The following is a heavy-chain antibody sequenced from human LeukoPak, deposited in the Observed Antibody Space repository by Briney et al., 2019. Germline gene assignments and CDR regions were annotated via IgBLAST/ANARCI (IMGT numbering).Heavy chain of an antibody. J-gene: IGHJ4*02. CDR1: GGTFSSYA. D-gene: IGHD5-18*01. CDR2: INPSGGST. CDR3: ARGLHFDY. Sequence: GASVKVSCTASGGTFSSYAISWVRQAPGQGLEWMGIINPSGGSTSYAQKFQGRVTMTRDTSTSTVYMELSSLRSEDTAVYYCARGLHFDYWGQGTLVTVSS. V-gene: IGHV1-46*01.